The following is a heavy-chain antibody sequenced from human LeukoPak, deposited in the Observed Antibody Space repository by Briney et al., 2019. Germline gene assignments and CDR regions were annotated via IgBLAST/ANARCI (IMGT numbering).Heavy chain of an antibody. CDR1: GGSISSYY. V-gene: IGHV4-59*01. D-gene: IGHD6-13*01. CDR3: ARVPSSSWADY. CDR2: IYYSGST. Sequence: PSETLSLTCTVSGGSISSYYWSWIRQPPGKGLEWIGYIYYSGSTNYNPSLKSRVTISVDTSKIQFSLKLSPVTAADTAVYYCARVPSSSWADYWGQGTLVTVSS. J-gene: IGHJ4*02.